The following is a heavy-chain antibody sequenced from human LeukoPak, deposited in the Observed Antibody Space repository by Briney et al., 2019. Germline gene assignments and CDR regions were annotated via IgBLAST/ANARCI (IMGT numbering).Heavy chain of an antibody. CDR1: GGSISSYY. CDR2: IYCSGST. J-gene: IGHJ3*02. V-gene: IGHV4-59*08. Sequence: SETLSLTCTVSGGSISSYYWSWIRQPPGKGLEWIGYIYCSGSTNYNPSLKSRVTISVDTSKNQFSLKLSSVTAADTAVYYCARQTPSYCSGGSCYRGDAFDIWGQGTMATVSS. CDR3: ARQTPSYCSGGSCYRGDAFDI. D-gene: IGHD2-15*01.